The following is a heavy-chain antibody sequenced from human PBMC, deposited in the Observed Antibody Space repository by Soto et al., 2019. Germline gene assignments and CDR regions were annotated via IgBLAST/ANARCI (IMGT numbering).Heavy chain of an antibody. CDR2: MYYSGAT. D-gene: IGHD3-16*01. J-gene: IGHJ4*02. CDR3: ARHAAYDSVWGKSDGSDY. V-gene: IGHV4-39*01. Sequence: PWETLSLTCPISGGSISSNSYYWDWIRQPPGKGLEWIGSMYYSGATYHNPSLQSRVTISVDTSKNQFSLHLSSVTAADTAVYYCARHAAYDSVWGKSDGSDYWGQGTLVTVAA. CDR1: GGSISSNSYY.